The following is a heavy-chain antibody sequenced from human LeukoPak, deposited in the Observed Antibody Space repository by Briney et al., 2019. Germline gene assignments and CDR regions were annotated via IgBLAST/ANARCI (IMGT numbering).Heavy chain of an antibody. D-gene: IGHD2-21*02. Sequence: GVSVKVSCKATGYTFTNYFMHWVRQAPGQGLEWMGIINPRGGSTGYAQKFQGRITMTTDMSTRTVYMELSSLESEDTAVYYCARRDCVGDCYSNWFDPWGQGTLVTVSS. CDR1: GYTFTNYF. J-gene: IGHJ5*02. V-gene: IGHV1-46*01. CDR2: INPRGGST. CDR3: ARRDCVGDCYSNWFDP.